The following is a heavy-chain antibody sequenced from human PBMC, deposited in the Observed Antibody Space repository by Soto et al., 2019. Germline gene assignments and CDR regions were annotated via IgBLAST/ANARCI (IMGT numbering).Heavy chain of an antibody. J-gene: IGHJ6*02. CDR3: GRTKDYFYGVDV. CDR2: IYHNERT. Sequence: QVQLQESGPGLVKPSGTLSLTCAVSGVSISSSQWWSWVRQPPGKGLEWIGEIYHNERTHYNPSLKSRLTLSLDRSKNQVSLKLSSVTAADTATYYCGRTKDYFYGVDVWGQGTTVTVSS. V-gene: IGHV4-4*02. CDR1: GVSISSSQW.